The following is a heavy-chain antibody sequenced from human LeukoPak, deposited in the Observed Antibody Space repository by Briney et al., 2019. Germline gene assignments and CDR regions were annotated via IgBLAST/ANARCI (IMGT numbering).Heavy chain of an antibody. J-gene: IGHJ4*02. CDR3: AKDGSRAVRYYFDY. V-gene: IGHV3-33*06. CDR1: GFTFSVYG. D-gene: IGHD2-15*01. Sequence: GRSLRLSCAASGFTFSVYGMHWVRQAPGKGLEWVAVIWNDGSNKYYADSVKGRFTISRDNSKNTLYLQMNSLRAEDTAVYYCAKDGSRAVRYYFDYWGQGTLVTVSS. CDR2: IWNDGSNK.